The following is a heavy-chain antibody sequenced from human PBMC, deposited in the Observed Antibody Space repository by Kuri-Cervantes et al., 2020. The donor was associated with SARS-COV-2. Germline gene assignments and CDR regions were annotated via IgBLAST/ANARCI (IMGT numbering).Heavy chain of an antibody. Sequence: GESLKISCQGSGYSFTNYWISWVRQMPGKGLEWMGRIDPSDSYTNYSPSFQGQVTISADKSINTAYLQWSSLKASDTAIYYCAKTTPYYYASGSYFPGDAFDLWGQGTMVTVSS. D-gene: IGHD3-10*01. CDR2: IDPSDSYT. CDR1: GYSFTNYW. CDR3: AKTTPYYYASGSYFPGDAFDL. J-gene: IGHJ3*01. V-gene: IGHV5-10-1*04.